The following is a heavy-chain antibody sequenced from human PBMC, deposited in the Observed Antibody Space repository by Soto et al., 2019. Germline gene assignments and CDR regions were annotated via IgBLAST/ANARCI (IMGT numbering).Heavy chain of an antibody. CDR3: ARDFPGSSWRHTYYFDY. CDR1: GDSVSSNSAA. CDR2: TYYRSKWYN. J-gene: IGHJ4*02. Sequence: KQSQTLSLTCAISGDSVSSNSAAWNWIRQSPSRGLEWLGRTYYRSKWYNDYAVSVKSRITINPDTSKNQFSLQLNSVTPEDTAVYYCARDFPGSSWRHTYYFDYWGQGTLVTVSS. V-gene: IGHV6-1*01. D-gene: IGHD6-13*01.